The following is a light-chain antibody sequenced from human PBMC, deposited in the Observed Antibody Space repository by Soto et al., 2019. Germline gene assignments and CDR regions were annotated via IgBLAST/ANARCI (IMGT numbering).Light chain of an antibody. V-gene: IGKV1-5*01. CDR3: QQYYDYPWM. CDR2: EAP. CDR1: QSVSIW. Sequence: DIHMTQSPATLSASVGDRVAITCRASQSVSIWLAWYQQKPGNAPRLLIYEAPSLKSGVPSRFSGSGSGTEFTLTISSLQPDDFATYYCQQYYDYPWMFGQGTKVEIK. J-gene: IGKJ1*01.